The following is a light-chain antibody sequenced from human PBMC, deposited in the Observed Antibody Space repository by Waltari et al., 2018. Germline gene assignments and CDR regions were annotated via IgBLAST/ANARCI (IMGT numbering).Light chain of an antibody. CDR2: KSS. Sequence: DIQMTQSPSTLSASVGDRVTITCRDSQSLSRWFAWYQQKPGKAPNLLIYKSSNLETGVPSRFSGSESGTEFTLTISSLQPDDFATYYCQQYNSYPYTFGQGTKLEIK. CDR3: QQYNSYPYT. V-gene: IGKV1-5*03. CDR1: QSLSRW. J-gene: IGKJ2*01.